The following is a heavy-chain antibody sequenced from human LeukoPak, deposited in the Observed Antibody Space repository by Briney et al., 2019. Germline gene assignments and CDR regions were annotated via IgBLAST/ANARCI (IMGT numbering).Heavy chain of an antibody. CDR1: EVTFTSDE. D-gene: IGHD6-6*01. Sequence: GGSLRLSCAASEVTFTSDELNWGRQAPGKGLEWVSYISSSGNTRSYADSVKGRFTISRDNAKNSVYLQVISLRAEDTAVYYCARGPSIAARYDAFDIWGQGTMVTVSS. CDR3: ARGPSIAARYDAFDI. CDR2: ISSSGNTR. V-gene: IGHV3-48*03. J-gene: IGHJ3*02.